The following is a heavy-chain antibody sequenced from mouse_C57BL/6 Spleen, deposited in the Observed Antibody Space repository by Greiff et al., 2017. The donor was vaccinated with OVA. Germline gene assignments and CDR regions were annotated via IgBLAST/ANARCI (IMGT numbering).Heavy chain of an antibody. J-gene: IGHJ3*01. CDR2: ISDGGSYT. V-gene: IGHV5-4*01. CDR1: GFTFSSYA. CDR3: ARDGYDYDEAWFAY. Sequence: DVMLVESGGGLVKPGGSLKLSCAASGFTFSSYAMSWVRQTPEKRLEWVATISDGGSYTYYPDNVKGRFTISRDNAKNNLYLQMSHLKSEDTAMYYCARDGYDYDEAWFAYWGQGTLVTVSA. D-gene: IGHD2-4*01.